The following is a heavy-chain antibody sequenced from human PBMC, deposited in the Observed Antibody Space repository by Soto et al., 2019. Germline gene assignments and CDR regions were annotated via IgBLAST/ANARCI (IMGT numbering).Heavy chain of an antibody. CDR3: ARRLYYDSSGFEGGGMDV. CDR1: GGSISSSSYY. CDR2: IYYSGST. V-gene: IGHV4-39*01. D-gene: IGHD3-22*01. Sequence: QLQLQESGPGLVKPSETLSLTCTVSGGSISSSSYYWGWIRQPPGKGLEWIGSIYYSGSTYYNPSLTRRVTISVATSKNPYSLKLSSVTAADTAVYYCARRLYYDSSGFEGGGMDVWGQGTTVTVSS. J-gene: IGHJ6*02.